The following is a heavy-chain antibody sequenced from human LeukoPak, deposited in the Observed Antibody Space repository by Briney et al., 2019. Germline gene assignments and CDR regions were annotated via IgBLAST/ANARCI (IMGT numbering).Heavy chain of an antibody. CDR2: IYTSGST. CDR3: AREGYDSSDYDNLNFDY. Sequence: PSQTLSLTCTVSSGSISSGRYYWSWIRQPAGKGLEWIGRIYTSGSTNYNPSLKSRVTISVDTSKNQFSLKLSSVTAADTAVYYCAREGYDSSDYDNLNFDYWGKGNLVTVSS. CDR1: SGSISSGRYY. J-gene: IGHJ4*02. V-gene: IGHV4-61*02. D-gene: IGHD3-22*01.